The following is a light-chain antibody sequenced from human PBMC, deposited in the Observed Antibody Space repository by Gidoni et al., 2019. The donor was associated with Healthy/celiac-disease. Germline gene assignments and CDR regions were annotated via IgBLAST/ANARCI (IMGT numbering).Light chain of an antibody. CDR3: QQRSNWPPIT. Sequence: EIVFTQSPATLSLSPGERATLSCRASQSVSSYLAWYQQKPGQAPRLLIYDATNRATGIPARFRGSGAGTDFTLTISSLEHEDVAVYYCQQRSNWPPITFXGXTKVEIK. CDR2: DAT. J-gene: IGKJ4*01. V-gene: IGKV3-11*01. CDR1: QSVSSY.